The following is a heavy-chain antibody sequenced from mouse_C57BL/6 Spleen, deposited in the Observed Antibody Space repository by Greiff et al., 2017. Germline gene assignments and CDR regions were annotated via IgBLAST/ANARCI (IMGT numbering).Heavy chain of an antibody. J-gene: IGHJ1*03. Sequence: DVKLVESGGGLVKPGGSLKLSCAASGFTFSSYSMSWVRQTPEKRLEWVATISDGGSYTYYPDNVKGRFTISRDNAKNNLYLQMSHLKSEDTAMYYSARDGRVYYDYEEYFDVWGTGTTVTVSS. CDR1: GFTFSSYS. CDR2: ISDGGSYT. CDR3: ARDGRVYYDYEEYFDV. V-gene: IGHV5-4*01. D-gene: IGHD2-4*01.